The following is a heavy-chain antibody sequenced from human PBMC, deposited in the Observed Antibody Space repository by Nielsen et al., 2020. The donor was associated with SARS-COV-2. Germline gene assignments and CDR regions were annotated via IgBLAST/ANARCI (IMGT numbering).Heavy chain of an antibody. CDR2: IYPGDSDT. J-gene: IGHJ6*02. CDR1: GYSFTSYW. D-gene: IGHD5-18*01. Sequence: GESLKISCKGSGYSFTSYWIGWVRQMPGKGLEWMGIIYPGDSDTRYSPSFQGQATISADKSISTAYLQWSSLKASDTAMYYCARQGVDTAINYYYGMDVWGQGTTVTVSS. V-gene: IGHV5-51*01. CDR3: ARQGVDTAINYYYGMDV.